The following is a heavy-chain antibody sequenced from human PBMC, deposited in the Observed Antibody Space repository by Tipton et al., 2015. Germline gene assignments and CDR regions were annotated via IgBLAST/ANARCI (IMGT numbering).Heavy chain of an antibody. CDR2: INHSGST. CDR3: AREVYSGSYSGFDY. CDR1: GGSLSGYY. J-gene: IGHJ4*02. V-gene: IGHV4-34*01. Sequence: TLSLTCAVYGGSLSGYYWSWIRQSPGKGLEWIGEINHSGSTNYNPSLKSRVTISVDTSKNQFSLKLSSVTAADTAVYYCAREVYSGSYSGFDYWGQGTLVTVSS. D-gene: IGHD1-26*01.